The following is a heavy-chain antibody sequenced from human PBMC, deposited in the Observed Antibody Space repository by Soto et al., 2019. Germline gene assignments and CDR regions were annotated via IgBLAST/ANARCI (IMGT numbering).Heavy chain of an antibody. CDR1: GYTFTSYG. J-gene: IGHJ3*01. D-gene: IGHD3-22*01. CDR2: ISAYNGNT. V-gene: IGHV1-18*04. Sequence: GASVKVSCKASGYTFTSYGISWVRQAPGQGLEWMGWISAYNGNTNYAQKLQGRVTMTTDTSTSTAYMELRSLRSDDTAVYYCARDRSDYYDSSGYYWDDAFDLWGQGTMVTVSS. CDR3: ARDRSDYYDSSGYYWDDAFDL.